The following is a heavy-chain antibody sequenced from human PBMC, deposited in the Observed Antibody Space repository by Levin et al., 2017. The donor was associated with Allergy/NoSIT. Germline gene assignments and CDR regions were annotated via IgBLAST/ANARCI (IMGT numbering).Heavy chain of an antibody. CDR1: GFIFNNYA. Sequence: GGSLRLSCVASGFIFNNYAMSWVRQAPGKGLERVSAVAGSSDSTYYADSVKGRFTISRDNSKNTLYLQMNSLRDEDTAVYYCAKRLDDSSGFVDYWGQGTLVTVSS. V-gene: IGHV3-23*01. CDR2: VAGSSDST. CDR3: AKRLDDSSGFVDY. D-gene: IGHD3-22*01. J-gene: IGHJ4*02.